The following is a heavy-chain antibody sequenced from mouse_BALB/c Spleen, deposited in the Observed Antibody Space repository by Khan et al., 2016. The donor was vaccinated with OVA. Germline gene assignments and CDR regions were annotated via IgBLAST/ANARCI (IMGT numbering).Heavy chain of an antibody. CDR2: ISPGSGDT. V-gene: IGHV1-77*01. Sequence: QVQLKESGAELARPGASVKLSCKASGYTFTEYYINWVKQRTGQGLEWIGEISPGSGDTYYNEKFKGKAKLTADKSSSTAYMQLSSLTSEASAVYVCARRNYFGYTVAYWGQGTLVTGSA. D-gene: IGHD1-2*01. CDR3: ARRNYFGYTVAY. CDR1: GYTFTEYY. J-gene: IGHJ3*01.